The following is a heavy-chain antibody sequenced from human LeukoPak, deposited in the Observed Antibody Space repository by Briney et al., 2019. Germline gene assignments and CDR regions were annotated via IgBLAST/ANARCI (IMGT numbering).Heavy chain of an antibody. CDR1: GYTFTSYG. CDR2: ISAYNGNT. V-gene: IGHV1-18*01. Sequence: ASVKVSCKASGYTFTSYGISWVRQAPGQGLEWMGWISAYNGNTNYAQKLQGRVTMTTDTSTSTAYMELRSLRSDDTAVYYCARRGSPHRAYYYYYGMDVWGQETTVTVSS. J-gene: IGHJ6*02. D-gene: IGHD1-26*01. CDR3: ARRGSPHRAYYYYYGMDV.